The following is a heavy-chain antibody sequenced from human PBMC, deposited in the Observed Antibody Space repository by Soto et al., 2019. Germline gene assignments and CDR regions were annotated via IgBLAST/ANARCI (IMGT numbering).Heavy chain of an antibody. CDR3: ARGDPLIYGSCPCCHYYGMDV. Sequence: HPGGSLRLSCAASGFIFSSYDVHCVRHAPGKGLEWVSVITTTGDTYYAASVKGRFTISRENAENSLYLQMNSLRAEDAAVYYCARGDPLIYGSCPCCHYYGMDVRGRRSTVIVSS. D-gene: IGHD3-3*01. J-gene: IGHJ6*02. V-gene: IGHV3-13*01. CDR2: ITTTGDT. CDR1: GFIFSSYD.